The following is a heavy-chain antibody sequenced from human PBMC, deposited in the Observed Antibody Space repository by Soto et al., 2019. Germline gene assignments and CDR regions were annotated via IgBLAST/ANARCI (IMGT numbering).Heavy chain of an antibody. CDR2: TSSDGASK. D-gene: IGHD5-12*01. J-gene: IGHJ6*03. CDR1: GFTFSMYA. CDR3: ARVRRGYSGYDLVYYYYYYMDV. V-gene: IGHV3-30*04. Sequence: GGSLRLSCAVSGFTFSMYAMHWARQAPGKGLEWVAVTSSDGASKYYADSVKGRFTISRDNSKNTLFLQMNSLRPEDTAVYYCARVRRGYSGYDLVYYYYYYMDVWGKGTTVTVS.